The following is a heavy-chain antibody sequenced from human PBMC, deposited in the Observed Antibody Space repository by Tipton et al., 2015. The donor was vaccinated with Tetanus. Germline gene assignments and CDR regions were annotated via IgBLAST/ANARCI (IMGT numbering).Heavy chain of an antibody. CDR2: IYYSGST. Sequence: LRLSCSVSGDSINSGDYYWSWIRQPPGKGLEWIGYIYYSGSTYYNPSLKSRVTISIDTSKNQFSLRLSSVTAADTAVYYCARVFTRGYTYGTTFDYWGQGTLVTVSS. CDR3: ARVFTRGYTYGTTFDY. CDR1: GDSINSGDYY. V-gene: IGHV4-30-4*01. J-gene: IGHJ4*02. D-gene: IGHD5-18*01.